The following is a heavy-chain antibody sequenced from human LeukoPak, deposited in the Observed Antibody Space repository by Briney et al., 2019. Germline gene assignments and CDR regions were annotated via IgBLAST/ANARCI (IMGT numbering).Heavy chain of an antibody. CDR3: ATDLSGRHDY. CDR2: IDTEGNTI. D-gene: IGHD5-12*01. V-gene: IGHV3-74*01. J-gene: IGHJ4*02. CDR1: GFTFSTYW. Sequence: GGSLRLPCAASGFTFSTYWMHWVRQTPGKGLVWVSRIDTEGNTINYADSVKGRFTISRDNAGDTLYLQMNSLRAEDTGVYYCATDLSGRHDYWGQGTLVTVSS.